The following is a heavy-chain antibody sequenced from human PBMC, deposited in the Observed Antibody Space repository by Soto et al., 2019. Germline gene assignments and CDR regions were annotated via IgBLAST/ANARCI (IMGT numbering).Heavy chain of an antibody. CDR1: GYIFTNYA. Sequence: QVQLVQSGAEVKKPGASVKVSCKASGYIFTNYAFTWVRQAPGQGLEWMERISAYNGNTNYAQKLQGRVTMTTDTSTSTTYMELRSLRSDDTAVYYCAPGALSGYDYWGQGTLVTVSS. CDR3: APGALSGYDY. D-gene: IGHD5-12*01. J-gene: IGHJ4*02. V-gene: IGHV1-18*01. CDR2: ISAYNGNT.